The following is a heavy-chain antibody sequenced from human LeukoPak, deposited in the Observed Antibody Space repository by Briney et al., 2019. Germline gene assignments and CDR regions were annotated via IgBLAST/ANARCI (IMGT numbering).Heavy chain of an antibody. J-gene: IGHJ4*02. CDR2: INHSGST. Sequence: PSETLSLTCAVYGGSLSGYYWSWIRQPPGEGVEWIGEINHSGSTNYNPSLKSRVTISVDTSKDQFSLKLSSVTAADTAVYYCARGERWLQLFAIDYWGQGTLVTVSS. CDR3: ARGERWLQLFAIDY. CDR1: GGSLSGYY. V-gene: IGHV4-34*01. D-gene: IGHD5-24*01.